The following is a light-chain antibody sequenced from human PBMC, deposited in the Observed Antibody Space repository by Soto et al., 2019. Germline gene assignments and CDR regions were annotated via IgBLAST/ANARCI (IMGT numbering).Light chain of an antibody. CDR1: SSNIGSGYD. V-gene: IGLV1-40*01. J-gene: IGLJ3*02. CDR3: QSYDSSLSAL. Sequence: QSVLTRPPSVSGAPGQRVTISCTGSSSNIGSGYDVHWYQQLPGTAPKLLIYGNSNRPSGVPDRFSGSKSGTSASLAITGLQAEDDADYYCQSYDSSLSALFGAGTKLTVL. CDR2: GNS.